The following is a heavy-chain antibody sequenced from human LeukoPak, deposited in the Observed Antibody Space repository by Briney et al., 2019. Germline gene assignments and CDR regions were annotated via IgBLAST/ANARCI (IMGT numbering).Heavy chain of an antibody. V-gene: IGHV3-53*01. CDR3: ARGSDYGDPHT. D-gene: IGHD4-17*01. CDR1: GFTVSSNY. Sequence: GGSMRLSCAASGFTVSSNYMSWVRQAPGKGLEWVSVIYSGGSTYYADSVKGRFTISRDNSKNTLYLQMNSLRAEDTAVYYCARGSDYGDPHTWGQGTLVTVSS. CDR2: IYSGGST. J-gene: IGHJ5*02.